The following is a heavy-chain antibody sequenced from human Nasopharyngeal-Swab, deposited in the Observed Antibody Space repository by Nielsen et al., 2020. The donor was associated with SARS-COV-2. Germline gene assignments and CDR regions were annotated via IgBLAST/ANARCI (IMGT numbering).Heavy chain of an antibody. D-gene: IGHD4-17*01. CDR2: VYSGGTT. J-gene: IGHJ4*02. V-gene: IGHV4-59*01. Sequence: AETLSLTCSVFGGSIRSYYWSWIRQSTGKGLEWIGFVYSGGTTNYNPSLKSRVTMSMYTSRNQFSLDLSSVTAADAAVYYCASAHSGDYRAAFEHWGQGTLVTVSS. CDR3: ASAHSGDYRAAFEH. CDR1: GGSIRSYY.